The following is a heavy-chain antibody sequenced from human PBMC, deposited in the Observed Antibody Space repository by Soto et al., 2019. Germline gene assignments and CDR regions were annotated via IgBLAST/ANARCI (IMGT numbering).Heavy chain of an antibody. CDR3: ADLTTGGFYFAY. Sequence: SGPTLVNPTQTLTLTCTFSGFSLRNSGVGVGWIRQPPGKALEWLALIYWDDDKRYSPSLKSRLTITKDTSKNQVVLTMTNMDPVDTSTYYCADLTTGGFYFAYWGQGTLVTVSS. D-gene: IGHD4-17*01. V-gene: IGHV2-5*02. J-gene: IGHJ4*02. CDR2: IYWDDDK. CDR1: GFSLRNSGVG.